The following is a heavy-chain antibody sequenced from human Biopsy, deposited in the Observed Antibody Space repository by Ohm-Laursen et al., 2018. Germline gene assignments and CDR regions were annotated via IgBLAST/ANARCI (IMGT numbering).Heavy chain of an antibody. Sequence: SLRLSCAASGFTFGHYAMHWVRQAPDKGLEWVALTWDDGSHQYYADSVKGRFTISRDNSKNSLYLHINTLRVEDTAVYYCVTDRLDDITKVRGIMTDWGQGTLVIVSS. V-gene: IGHV3-33*01. CDR1: GFTFGHYA. J-gene: IGHJ4*02. D-gene: IGHD3-10*01. CDR2: TWDDGSHQ. CDR3: VTDRLDDITKVRGIMTD.